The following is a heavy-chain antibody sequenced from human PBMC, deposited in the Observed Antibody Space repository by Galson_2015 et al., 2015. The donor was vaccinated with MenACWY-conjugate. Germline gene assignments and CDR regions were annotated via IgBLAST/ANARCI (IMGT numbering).Heavy chain of an antibody. V-gene: IGHV4-61*08. J-gene: IGHJ5*02. D-gene: IGHD5-18*01. CDR3: ARQQPLNWFDP. Sequence: ETLSRACTVSGGSASSSGYYWPWIRPHPGKGLEWIGLISYSGSTKYNPSLKSRVTISVYTSKNQFSLKLSSGTPADTAVYYCARQQPLNWFDPWGQGTLVTVSS. CDR2: ISYSGST. CDR1: GGSASSSGYY.